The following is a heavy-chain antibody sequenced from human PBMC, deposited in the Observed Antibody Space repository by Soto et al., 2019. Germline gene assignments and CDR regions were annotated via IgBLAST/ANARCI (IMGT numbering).Heavy chain of an antibody. V-gene: IGHV3-48*02. CDR3: ARHGYGDAFDF. D-gene: IGHD4-17*01. CDR2: ISTGRTTK. Sequence: GGSLRLSCSGSGFSFSDYSFNWVGQAPGKGLERISYISTGRTTKFYADSVKGRFTISRDNARKSVYLEISSLRHGDTAVYYCARHGYGDAFDFWGRGTLVTVSS. CDR1: GFSFSDYS. J-gene: IGHJ4*02.